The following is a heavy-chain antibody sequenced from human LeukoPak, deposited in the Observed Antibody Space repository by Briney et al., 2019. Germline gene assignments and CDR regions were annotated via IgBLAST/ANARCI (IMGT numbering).Heavy chain of an antibody. Sequence: PSETLSVTCTVSGGSISSSSYYWGWIRQPPGKGLEWIGCIYYSGSTYYNPSLKSRVTISVDTSKNQFSLKLSSVTAADTAVYYCARSGHGSGYYYPYYYYGMDVRGQGTTVTVSS. CDR3: ARSGHGSGYYYPYYYYGMDV. CDR1: GGSISSSSYY. CDR2: IYYSGST. V-gene: IGHV4-39*01. J-gene: IGHJ6*02. D-gene: IGHD3-22*01.